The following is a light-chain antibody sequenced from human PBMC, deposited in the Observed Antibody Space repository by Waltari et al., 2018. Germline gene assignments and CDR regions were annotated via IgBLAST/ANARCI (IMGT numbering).Light chain of an antibody. Sequence: QSALTQPAPVSGFPGQSITITCTGTSSDVGGYNYVSWYQHHPGKVPKLLIFDVRHRPSGVSNRFSGSKSGNTASLTISGLQAEDESDYYCCSFTSRSTWVFGGGTQLTVL. CDR2: DVR. V-gene: IGLV2-14*03. CDR3: CSFTSRSTWV. CDR1: SSDVGGYNY. J-gene: IGLJ3*02.